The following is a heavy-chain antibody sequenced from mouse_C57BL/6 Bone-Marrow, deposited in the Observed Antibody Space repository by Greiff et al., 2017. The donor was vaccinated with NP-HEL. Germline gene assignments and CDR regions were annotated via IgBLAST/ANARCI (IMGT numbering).Heavy chain of an antibody. CDR1: GFTFSSYG. J-gene: IGHJ2*01. CDR3: ARQRNYDY. Sequence: EVQLVESGGDLVKPGGSLKLSCAASGFTFSSYGMSWVRQTPDKRLEWVATISSGGSYTYYPDSVKGRFTIPRDNAKNTLYLQMSSLKSEDTAMYYCARQRNYDYWGQGTTLTVSS. V-gene: IGHV5-6*01. D-gene: IGHD2-1*01. CDR2: ISSGGSYT.